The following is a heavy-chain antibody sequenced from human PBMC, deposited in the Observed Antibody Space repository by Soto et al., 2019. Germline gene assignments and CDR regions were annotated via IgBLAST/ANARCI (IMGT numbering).Heavy chain of an antibody. D-gene: IGHD4-17*01. V-gene: IGHV3-23*01. J-gene: IGHJ4*02. CDR2: ISGSGGTT. CDR1: GFTLRNYA. CDR3: ARGGATTVTLFDY. Sequence: GGSMRLSCAASGFTLRNYAMSWVRQAPGKGLEWLSGISGSGGTTYYADSVKGRFTISRDKSKTTLYLQMNSLRAEDTAVYYCARGGATTVTLFDYWGQGTLVTVSS.